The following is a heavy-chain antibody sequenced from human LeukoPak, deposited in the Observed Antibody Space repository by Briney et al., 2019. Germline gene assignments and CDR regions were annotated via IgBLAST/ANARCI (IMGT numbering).Heavy chain of an antibody. CDR2: VYDSGST. CDR1: GGSFSGYY. CDR3: ARDRVGQQLVGRKYYYYYMDV. Sequence: SETLSLTCAVYGGSFSGYYWSWIRQPPGKGLEWIGYVYDSGSTNYNPSLKSRVTISLDTSKNQFSLKLRSVTAADTAVYYCARDRVGQQLVGRKYYYYYMDVWGKGNTVTISS. D-gene: IGHD6-13*01. J-gene: IGHJ6*03. V-gene: IGHV4-59*01.